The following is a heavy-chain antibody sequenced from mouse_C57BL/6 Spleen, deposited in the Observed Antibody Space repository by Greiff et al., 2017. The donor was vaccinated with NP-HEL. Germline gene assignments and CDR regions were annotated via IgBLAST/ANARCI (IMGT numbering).Heavy chain of an antibody. CDR1: GYTFTDYY. CDR2: INPYNGGT. Sequence: VQLQQSGPVLVKPGASVKMSCKASGYTFTDYYMNWVKQSHGKSLEWIGVINPYNGGTSYNQKFKGKATLTVDKSSSTAYMELNSLTSEDSAVYYCARGGIYYDYERNYFDYWGQGTTLTVSS. CDR3: ARGGIYYDYERNYFDY. J-gene: IGHJ2*01. D-gene: IGHD2-4*01. V-gene: IGHV1-19*01.